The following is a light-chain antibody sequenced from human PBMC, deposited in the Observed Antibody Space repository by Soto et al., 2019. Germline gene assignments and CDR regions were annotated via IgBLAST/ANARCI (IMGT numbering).Light chain of an antibody. CDR2: EGS. V-gene: IGLV2-23*01. CDR3: CSYVAGATYV. Sequence: QSVLTQPASVSGSPGQSITISCTGSSSDVRRQSLVSCYQHHPGKAPKLMIYEGSRRPSGVSDRFSGSQSGNTASLTVSGPQAEDVADYDCCSYVAGATYVCGSGTKVTAL. CDR1: SSDVRRQSL. J-gene: IGLJ1*01.